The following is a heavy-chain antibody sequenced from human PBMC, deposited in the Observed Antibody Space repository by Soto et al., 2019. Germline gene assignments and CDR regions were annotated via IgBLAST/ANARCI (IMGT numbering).Heavy chain of an antibody. CDR2: IYPTNSDS. V-gene: IGHV5-51*01. D-gene: IGHD6-19*01. CDR3: ARHRAVAGMPDYYYDMDV. Sequence: PGESLKISCKGSGYSFTSYWIAWVRQMPGKGLEWMGIIYPTNSDSKYSPSFQGQVTISADKSISTAYPQWSSLKASDTAMYYCARHRAVAGMPDYYYDMDVWGQGTTVTVSS. J-gene: IGHJ6*02. CDR1: GYSFTSYW.